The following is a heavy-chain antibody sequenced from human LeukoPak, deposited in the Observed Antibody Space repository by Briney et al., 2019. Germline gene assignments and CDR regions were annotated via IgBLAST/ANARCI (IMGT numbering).Heavy chain of an antibody. D-gene: IGHD3-22*01. CDR2: INTDGNTR. Sequence: GSLRLSCATSGFTFSTSWMHWVRQAPGKGLVWVSRINTDGNTRDYADSVKGRFTVSRDNAKNTLYLQMNSLRAEDTAVYYCVRDMGYYDKVWGQGTLVTVSS. CDR3: VRDMGYYDKV. J-gene: IGHJ4*02. CDR1: GFTFSTSW. V-gene: IGHV3-74*01.